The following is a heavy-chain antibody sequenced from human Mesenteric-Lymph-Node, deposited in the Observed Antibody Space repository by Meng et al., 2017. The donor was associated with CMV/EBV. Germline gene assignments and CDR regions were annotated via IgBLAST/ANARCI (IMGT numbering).Heavy chain of an antibody. J-gene: IGHJ4*02. CDR1: GFTFSRYG. D-gene: IGHD2-2*01. Sequence: GGSLRLSCAASGFTFSRYGMHWVRQTPGKGLEWVASFWYDGSTTYYTDSVRGRFTISRDNSKNTLYLQMNSLRVEDTAVYHCAKGRDVGNSCAFCFDSWGQGTLVTVSS. V-gene: IGHV3-30*02. CDR2: FWYDGSTT. CDR3: AKGRDVGNSCAFCFDS.